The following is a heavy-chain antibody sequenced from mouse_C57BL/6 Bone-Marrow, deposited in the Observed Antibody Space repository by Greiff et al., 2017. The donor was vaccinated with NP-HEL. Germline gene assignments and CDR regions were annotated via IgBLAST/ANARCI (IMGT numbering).Heavy chain of an antibody. J-gene: IGHJ3*01. V-gene: IGHV1-82*01. CDR2: IYPGDGDT. CDR3: AREVYYSNPWFAY. CDR1: GYAFSSSW. Sequence: QVQLQQSGPELVKPGASVKISCKASGYAFSSSWMNWVKQRPGKGLEWIGRIYPGDGDTNYNGKFKGKATLTADKSSSTAYMQLSSLTSEDSAVYFCAREVYYSNPWFAYWGQGTLVTVSA. D-gene: IGHD2-5*01.